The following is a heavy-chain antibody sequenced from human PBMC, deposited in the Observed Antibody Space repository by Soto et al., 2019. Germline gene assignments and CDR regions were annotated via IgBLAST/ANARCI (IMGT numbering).Heavy chain of an antibody. CDR2: IYYSGST. CDR3: ARGGDIAARPRYYYGMDV. Sequence: SETLSLTCTVSGGSISSYYWSWIRQPPGKGLEWIGYIYYSGSTNYNPSLKSRVTISVDTSRNQFSLKLSSVTAADTAVYYCARGGDIAARPRYYYGMDVWGQGTTVTV. V-gene: IGHV4-59*01. D-gene: IGHD6-6*01. CDR1: GGSISSYY. J-gene: IGHJ6*02.